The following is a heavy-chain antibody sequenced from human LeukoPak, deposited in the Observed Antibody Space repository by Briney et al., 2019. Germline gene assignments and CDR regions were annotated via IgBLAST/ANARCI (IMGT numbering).Heavy chain of an antibody. J-gene: IGHJ4*02. CDR3: ARDRDYYDSSGSMIL. CDR1: GYFITSGYY. V-gene: IGHV4-38-2*02. CDR2: MYYSGST. D-gene: IGHD3-22*01. Sequence: SETLSLTCSVSGYFITSGYYWGWIRQSPGKGLEWIGNMYYSGSTYYNPSLKSRVTISVDTSKNQFSLKLSSVTAADTAVYYCARDRDYYDSSGSMILGGQGTLVTVSS.